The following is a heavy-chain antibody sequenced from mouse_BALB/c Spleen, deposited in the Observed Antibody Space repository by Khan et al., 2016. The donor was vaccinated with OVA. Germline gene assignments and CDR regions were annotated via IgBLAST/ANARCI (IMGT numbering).Heavy chain of an antibody. V-gene: IGHV2-6-7*01. Sequence: QVQLKESGPGLVAPSQSLSITCTVSGFSLTGYGVNWVRQPPGKGLEWLGMIWGDGSTDYNSVLKSRLSITKDNSKGQVFLKMNSLQTDDTARYYCARELRLGGFAFWGQGTLVTVSA. CDR1: GFSLTGYG. J-gene: IGHJ3*01. CDR3: ARELRLGGFAF. CDR2: IWGDGST. D-gene: IGHD1-2*01.